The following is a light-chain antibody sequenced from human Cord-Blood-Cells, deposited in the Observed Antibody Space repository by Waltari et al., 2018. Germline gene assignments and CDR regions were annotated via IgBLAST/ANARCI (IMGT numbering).Light chain of an antibody. J-gene: IGLJ1*01. Sequence: SYELTQPPSVSVSPGQTARITCSGDAFPKQYAYWYQQTPGQAPVLVIYKDSERHSGIPERFSGSSSGTTVTLTISGVQAEDEADYYCQSADSSGTYYVFGTGTKVTVL. V-gene: IGLV3-25*02. CDR2: KDS. CDR1: AFPKQY. CDR3: QSADSSGTYYV.